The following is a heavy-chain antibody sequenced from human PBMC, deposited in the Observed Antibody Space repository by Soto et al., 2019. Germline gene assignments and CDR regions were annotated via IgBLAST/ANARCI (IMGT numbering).Heavy chain of an antibody. V-gene: IGHV3-23*01. D-gene: IGHD6-19*01. CDR2: ISGSGDST. Sequence: PGGSLRLSCATSGFTFSNSAMSWVRQAPGKGLEWVSGISGSGDSTYYADSVKGRFTISRDNSKNTLYLQMNSLRAEDTAVYYCAKGVPGIAVAGTGYFQHWGQGTLVTVSS. CDR1: GFTFSNSA. CDR3: AKGVPGIAVAGTGYFQH. J-gene: IGHJ1*01.